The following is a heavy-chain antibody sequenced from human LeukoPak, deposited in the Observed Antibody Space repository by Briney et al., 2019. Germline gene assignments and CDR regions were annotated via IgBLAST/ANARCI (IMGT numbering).Heavy chain of an antibody. CDR1: GYTFTTFD. CDR2: VDPNSGNT. CDR3: ARAGDFWGGYYLRTLDL. D-gene: IGHD3-3*01. V-gene: IGHV1-8*01. J-gene: IGHJ6*01. Sequence: ASVKVSCKASGYTFTTFDINWVRQATGQGLEWMGWVDPNSGNTGYAQKLQGRVTMTRSTSITTTYMELSSLTSEDTAVYYCARAGDFWGGYYLRTLDLLGQGTPVNGSS.